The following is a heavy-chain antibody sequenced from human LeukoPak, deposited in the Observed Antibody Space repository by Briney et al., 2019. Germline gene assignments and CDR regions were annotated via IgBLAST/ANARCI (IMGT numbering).Heavy chain of an antibody. D-gene: IGHD4-17*01. J-gene: IGHJ4*02. CDR1: GGSISSGSYY. CDR2: IYSSGST. V-gene: IGHV4-61*02. CDR3: ARWVGYGDYFDY. Sequence: PSETLSLTCTGSGGSISSGSYYWRWIRQPAGKGLEWIGRIYSSGSTNYNPSLKSRVTISVDTSKNQFSLKLSSVTAADTAVYYCARWVGYGDYFDYWGQGTLVTVSS.